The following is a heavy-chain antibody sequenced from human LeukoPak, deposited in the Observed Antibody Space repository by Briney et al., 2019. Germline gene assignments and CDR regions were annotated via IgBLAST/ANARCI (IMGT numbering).Heavy chain of an antibody. CDR3: ARAAPSYYGSGSLGSYYYGMDV. CDR2: EYYSGST. Sequence: PSETLSLTCTVSGGSLSSYYWRSIRQPPGKGLEWIGYEYYSGSTNYNPSLKSRVAISIDTSKNKFSLKLSSVTAADAAMYYCARAAPSYYGSGSLGSYYYGMDVWGQGTTVTVSS. V-gene: IGHV4-59*01. J-gene: IGHJ6*02. D-gene: IGHD3-10*01. CDR1: GGSLSSYY.